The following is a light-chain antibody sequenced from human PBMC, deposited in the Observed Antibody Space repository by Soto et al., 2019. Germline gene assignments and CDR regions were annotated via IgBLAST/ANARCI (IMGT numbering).Light chain of an antibody. Sequence: DIQMTQSPSTLSASVGDRVTITCRASQSIGYWLAWYQQKPGKATKLLIYDASTLGSGVPSTFSASGSETEFTLTISSLQADDSATQYCQQYKSFSPYTFGQGPRLEIK. CDR3: QQYKSFSPYT. CDR2: DAS. V-gene: IGKV1-5*01. J-gene: IGKJ2*01. CDR1: QSIGYW.